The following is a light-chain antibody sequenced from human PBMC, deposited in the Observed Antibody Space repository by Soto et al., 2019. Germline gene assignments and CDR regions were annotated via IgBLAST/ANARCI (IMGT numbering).Light chain of an antibody. J-gene: IGLJ3*02. Sequence: HFALTQPASVSGSPGQSITISWTGTSSDVGAYNYVSWFQQHPGKAPRLIIYDVSNRPSGVSNRFSGSKSGNTASLTISGLQAEDEADYYCSSYTTSTTGVFGGGTKVTVL. CDR2: DVS. CDR1: SSDVGAYNY. CDR3: SSYTTSTTGV. V-gene: IGLV2-14*01.